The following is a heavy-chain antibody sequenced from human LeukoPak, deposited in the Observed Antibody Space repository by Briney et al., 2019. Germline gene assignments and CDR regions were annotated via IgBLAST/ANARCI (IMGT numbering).Heavy chain of an antibody. V-gene: IGHV3-7*01. CDR1: GFPFSNYW. CDR3: ARDDRRFGI. CDR2: IKQDGSEK. J-gene: IGHJ3*02. Sequence: GGSLRLSCAASGFPFSNYWMSWARQAPGKGLEWVANIKQDGSEKLYVDSVKGRFTISRDNVKNSVYLQMNSLRAEDTAVYYCARDDRRFGIWGQGTMVTVSS. D-gene: IGHD3-22*01.